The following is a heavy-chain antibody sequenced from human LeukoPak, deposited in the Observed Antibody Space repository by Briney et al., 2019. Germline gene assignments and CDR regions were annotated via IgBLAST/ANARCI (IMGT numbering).Heavy chain of an antibody. D-gene: IGHD2-21*02. J-gene: IGHJ6*02. CDR1: GGSISAYY. CDR3: AAPFCGGDCYSSYYYYAMDV. V-gene: IGHV4-4*08. CDR2: IYTSGNT. Sequence: SETLSLTCTVSGGSISAYYWSWIRRPPGKGLEWIAYIYTSGNTNYNPSLKSRVTISVDTSKNQISLKLSSVTAADTAVYYCAAPFCGGDCYSSYYYYAMDVWGPGTTVTVSS.